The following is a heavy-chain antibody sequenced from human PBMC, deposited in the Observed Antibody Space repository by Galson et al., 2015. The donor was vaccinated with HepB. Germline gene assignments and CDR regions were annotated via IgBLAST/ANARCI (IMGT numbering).Heavy chain of an antibody. CDR3: AIRGGGNTNWYAGDY. Sequence: SVKVSCKASGGTFSSYPINWVRQAPGQGLEWMGRIIPILNIANYAQKFQGRVTITADKSTSTAYMDLSSLRSEDTAVYFCAIRGGGNTNWYAGDYWGQGTLVTVSS. D-gene: IGHD4-23*01. CDR1: GGTFSSYP. V-gene: IGHV1-69*02. J-gene: IGHJ4*02. CDR2: IIPILNIA.